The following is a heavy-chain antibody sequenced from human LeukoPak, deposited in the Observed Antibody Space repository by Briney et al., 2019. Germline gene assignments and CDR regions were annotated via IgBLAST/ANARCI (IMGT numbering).Heavy chain of an antibody. CDR2: TYYRSKWYN. CDR1: GDSVSSNSAA. D-gene: IGHD3-22*01. Sequence: SQTLSLTCAIPGDSVSSNSAAWNWIRQSPSRGLEWLGRTYYRSKWYNDYAVSVKSRITINPDASKNQFSLQLNSVTPEDTAVYYCARAPYDSSGFPYYYYYMDVWGKGTTVTVSS. J-gene: IGHJ6*03. CDR3: ARAPYDSSGFPYYYYYMDV. V-gene: IGHV6-1*01.